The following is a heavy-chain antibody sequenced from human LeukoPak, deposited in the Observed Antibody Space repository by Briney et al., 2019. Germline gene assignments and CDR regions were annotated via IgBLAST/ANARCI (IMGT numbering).Heavy chain of an antibody. CDR1: GGSISSYY. CDR2: IYTSGST. V-gene: IGHV4-4*07. CDR3: ARDTYYYESSGYYPIDY. Sequence: SETLSLTCTVSGGSISSYYWSWIRQPAGKGLEWIGRIYTSGSTNYNPSLKSRVTMSVDTSKNQFSLKLSSVTAADTAVYYCARDTYYYESSGYYPIDYWGQGTLVTVSS. D-gene: IGHD3-22*01. J-gene: IGHJ4*02.